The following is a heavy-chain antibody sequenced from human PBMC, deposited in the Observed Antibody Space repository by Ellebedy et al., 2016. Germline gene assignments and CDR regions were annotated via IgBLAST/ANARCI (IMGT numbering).Heavy chain of an antibody. CDR3: TRSVRASGLAEP. D-gene: IGHD3-10*01. V-gene: IGHV4-59*01. CDR1: HDNIKTFS. J-gene: IGHJ5*02. CDR2: IFYNGTT. Sequence: SETLSLTCTVSHDNIKTFSWSWIRQPPGKPLEWIGDIFYNGTTIYHPSLKTRLTMSRDMSKKEFSVKMTSVTAADTAFYYWTRSVRASGLAEPWGQGILV.